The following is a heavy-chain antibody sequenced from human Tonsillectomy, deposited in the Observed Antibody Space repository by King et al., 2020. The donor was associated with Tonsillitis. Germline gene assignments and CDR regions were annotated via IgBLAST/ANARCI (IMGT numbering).Heavy chain of an antibody. CDR1: GGTFSTHS. D-gene: IGHD4-23*01. J-gene: IGHJ4*02. CDR3: ASADYGGNSRYFDS. CDR2: IIPVFGTA. V-gene: IGHV1-69*01. Sequence: QLVESGAEVKKPGSSVRVSCKASGGTFSTHSIGGVRQAPGQALEWVGGIIPVFGTANYEHKVQDRVTNTADESTSTAYMELSSLKAEDTAVYYCASADYGGNSRYFDSWGQGTLVTVSS.